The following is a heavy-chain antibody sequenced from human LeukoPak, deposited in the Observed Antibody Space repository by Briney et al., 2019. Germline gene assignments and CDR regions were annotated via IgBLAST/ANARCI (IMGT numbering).Heavy chain of an antibody. CDR3: ATLSGYGGNDP. V-gene: IGHV1-2*02. CDR1: GYTFTGHY. CDR2: INPNSGGT. Sequence: EASVKVSCKASGYTFTGHYMHWVRQAPGQGLEWMGWINPNSGGTNYAQKFQGRVTMTRDTSISTAYMELSRLRSDDTAVYYCATLSGYGGNDPWGQGTLVTVSS. J-gene: IGHJ5*02. D-gene: IGHD5-12*01.